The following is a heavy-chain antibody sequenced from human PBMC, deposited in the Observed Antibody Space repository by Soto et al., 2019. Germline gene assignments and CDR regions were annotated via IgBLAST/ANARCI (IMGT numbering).Heavy chain of an antibody. Sequence: GASVKVSCKASGYTFTGHYIHWVRQAPQQGPEWMGEIGPESGATRYAQRFQGRVTMTMDTSITTVYTELKNLSPDDTAVYYCGRGRSGQIVVFYWGQGTLVTVSS. V-gene: IGHV1-2*02. J-gene: IGHJ4*02. D-gene: IGHD1-26*01. CDR2: IGPESGAT. CDR1: GYTFTGHY. CDR3: GRGRSGQIVVFY.